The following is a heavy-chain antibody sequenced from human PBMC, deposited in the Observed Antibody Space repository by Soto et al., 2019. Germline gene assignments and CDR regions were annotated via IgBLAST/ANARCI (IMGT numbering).Heavy chain of an antibody. CDR2: IIPILGIA. J-gene: IGHJ6*03. Sequence: GASVKVSCKASGGTFSSYTISWVRQAPGQGLEWMGRIIPILGIANYAQKFQGRVTITADKSTSTAYMEMSSLKTEDTSVYYCARARSGTGVGYYYYYYMDVWGKGTTVTVSS. V-gene: IGHV1-69*02. CDR3: ARARSGTGVGYYYYYYMDV. CDR1: GGTFSSYT. D-gene: IGHD2-8*02.